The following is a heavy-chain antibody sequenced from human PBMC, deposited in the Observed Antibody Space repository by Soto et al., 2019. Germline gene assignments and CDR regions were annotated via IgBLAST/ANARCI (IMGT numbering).Heavy chain of an antibody. D-gene: IGHD6-13*01. CDR3: AKDLSYSSSWYPHANWFDP. CDR1: GFTFSSYA. J-gene: IGHJ5*02. CDR2: ISGSGGST. V-gene: IGHV3-23*01. Sequence: GGSLRLSCAASGFTFSSYAMSWVRQAPGKGLEWVSAISGSGGSTYYADSVKGRFTISRDNSKNTLYLQMNSLRAEDTAVYYCAKDLSYSSSWYPHANWFDPWGQGTLVTVSS.